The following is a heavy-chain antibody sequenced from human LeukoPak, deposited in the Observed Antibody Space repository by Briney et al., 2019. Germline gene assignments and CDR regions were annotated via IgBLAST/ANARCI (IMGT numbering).Heavy chain of an antibody. CDR2: IYYSGST. J-gene: IGHJ4*02. D-gene: IGHD2-2*01. V-gene: IGHV4-39*01. CDR1: DGSISSSSYY. CDR3: ARPHQGIVVVPTD. Sequence: PSETLSLTCTVSDGSISSSSYYWGWIRQPPGKGLEWIGSIYYSGSTYYNPSLKSRVTISVDTSKNQFSLKLSSVTAADTAVYYCARPHQGIVVVPTDWGQGTLVTVSS.